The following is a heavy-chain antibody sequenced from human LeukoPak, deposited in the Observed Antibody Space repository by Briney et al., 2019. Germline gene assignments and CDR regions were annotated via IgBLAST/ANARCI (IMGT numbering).Heavy chain of an antibody. CDR2: INPNSGGT. CDR3: AIQQQRGKNWFDP. CDR1: GYTFTGYY. J-gene: IGHJ5*02. V-gene: IGHV1-2*02. Sequence: ASEKVSCKASGYTFTGYYMHWVRQAPGQGLEWMGWINPNSGGTNYAQKFQGRVTMTRDTSISTAYMELSRLRSDDTAVYYCAIQQQRGKNWFDPWGQGTLVTVSS. D-gene: IGHD6-25*01.